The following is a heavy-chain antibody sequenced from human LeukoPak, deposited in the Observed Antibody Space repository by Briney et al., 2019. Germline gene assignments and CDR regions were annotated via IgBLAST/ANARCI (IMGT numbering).Heavy chain of an antibody. Sequence: PGGSLRLSCAASGFTFSSYSMNWVRQAPGKGLEWVSSISSSSSYIYYADSVKGRFTISRDNSQTTLHLHMNSLRAEDTALYYCAKDFAADPLGFDFWGQGTPVTVSS. CDR2: ISSSSSYI. CDR1: GFTFSSYS. J-gene: IGHJ4*02. D-gene: IGHD6-25*01. V-gene: IGHV3-21*04. CDR3: AKDFAADPLGFDF.